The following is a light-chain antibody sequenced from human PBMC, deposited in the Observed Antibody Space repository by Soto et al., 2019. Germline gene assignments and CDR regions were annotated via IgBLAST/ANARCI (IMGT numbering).Light chain of an antibody. CDR3: QQCRNWQLT. J-gene: IGKJ4*01. Sequence: EIVMTQSPATLSVSPGGGATLSCKASQNVYNNLAWYQQRPGQPPRLLIYDASTRATGISARFSGSGYGTEFTLTISSLQSEDFAVYFCQQCRNWQLTFGGGTKVDIK. V-gene: IGKV3-15*01. CDR1: QNVYNN. CDR2: DAS.